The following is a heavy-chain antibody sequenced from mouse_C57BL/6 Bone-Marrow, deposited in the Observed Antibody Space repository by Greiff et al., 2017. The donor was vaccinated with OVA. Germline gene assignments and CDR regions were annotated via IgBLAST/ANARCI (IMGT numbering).Heavy chain of an antibody. CDR1: GYTFTNYW. D-gene: IGHD2-4*01. V-gene: IGHV1-63*01. J-gene: IGHJ2*01. Sequence: VKLMESGAELVRPGTSVKMSCKASGYTFTNYWIGWAKQRPGHGLEWIGDIYPGGGYPNYNEKFKGKATLTADKSSSTAYMQFSSLTSEDSAIYYCARGGLRHFDYWGQGTTLTVSS. CDR2: IYPGGGYP. CDR3: ARGGLRHFDY.